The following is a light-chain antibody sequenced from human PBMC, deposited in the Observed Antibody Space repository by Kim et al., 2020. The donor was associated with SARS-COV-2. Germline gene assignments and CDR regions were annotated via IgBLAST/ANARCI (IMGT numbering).Light chain of an antibody. CDR2: GAS. CDR3: QQYGSSPYS. V-gene: IGKV3-20*01. J-gene: IGKJ2*03. Sequence: LSPGERAILSCRASQSVSSSYLAWYQQKPGQAPRLLFYGASSRATGIPDRFSGSGSGTDFTLTISRLEPEDFAVYYCQQYGSSPYSFGQGTKLEI. CDR1: QSVSSSY.